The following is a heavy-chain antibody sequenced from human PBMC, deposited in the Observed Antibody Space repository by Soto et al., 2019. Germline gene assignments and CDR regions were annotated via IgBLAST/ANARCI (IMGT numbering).Heavy chain of an antibody. D-gene: IGHD1-1*01. CDR2: ISGRGGTI. CDR1: GFTFNDFY. J-gene: IGHJ4*02. CDR3: ARTTWELGVRFEY. Sequence: GGSLRLSCAASGFTFNDFYMTWIRRAPGRGLECLSYISGRGGTIYYADSVKGRFTISRDNAKNSLDLQMDGLRADDTGVYYCARTTWELGVRFEYWGKGALVTVSS. V-gene: IGHV3-11*01.